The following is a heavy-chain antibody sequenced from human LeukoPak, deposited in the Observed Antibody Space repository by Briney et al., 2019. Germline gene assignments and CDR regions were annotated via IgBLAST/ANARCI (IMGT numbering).Heavy chain of an antibody. CDR2: ISSSSSYK. J-gene: IGHJ4*02. D-gene: IGHD1-26*01. CDR1: GFTFSSYS. Sequence: GGSLRLSCAASGFTFSSYSMNWVRQAPGKGLEWVSSISSSSSYKYYADSVKGRFTISRDNAKNSLYLQMNSLRAEDTAVYYCARVLVGATTHFDYWGQGTLVTVSS. CDR3: ARVLVGATTHFDY. V-gene: IGHV3-21*01.